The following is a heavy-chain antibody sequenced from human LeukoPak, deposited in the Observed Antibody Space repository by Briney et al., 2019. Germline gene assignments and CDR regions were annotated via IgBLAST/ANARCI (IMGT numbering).Heavy chain of an antibody. CDR1: GGSITSYH. Sequence: SETLSLTCTVSGGSITSYHWSWIRQPPGKGLEYIGYMYHSGSSNYNPSLKSRVTLSVDTSRNQLSLKLSSVTAADTAVYYCARVGHYDSSGYYFDYWGQGILVTVSS. CDR2: MYHSGSS. J-gene: IGHJ4*02. D-gene: IGHD3-22*01. CDR3: ARVGHYDSSGYYFDY. V-gene: IGHV4-59*01.